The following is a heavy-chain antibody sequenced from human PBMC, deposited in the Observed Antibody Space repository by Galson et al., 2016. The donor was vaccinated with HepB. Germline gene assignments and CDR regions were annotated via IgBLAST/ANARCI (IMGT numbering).Heavy chain of an antibody. D-gene: IGHD3-3*01. V-gene: IGHV4-39*01. CDR3: ASLTVFGVVIYYDY. CDR2: IYYGDIT. CDR1: GGSMSSSNHY. Sequence: SETLSLTCSVSGGSMSSSNHYWGWIRQRPGKGLEWIGNIYYGDITYYNPSLNSRVTILLDTSRNQSSLELSSVTAADTAVYYCASLTVFGVVIYYDYWGQGSLVTVSS. J-gene: IGHJ4*02.